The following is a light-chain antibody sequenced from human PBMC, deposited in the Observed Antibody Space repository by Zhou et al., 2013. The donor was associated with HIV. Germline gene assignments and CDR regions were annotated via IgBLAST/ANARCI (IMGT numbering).Light chain of an antibody. Sequence: DIQMTQSPSSLYASIGDRVIISCRASRPINSYVSWYQQKAGKAPKLLIDLGSNLRDGVPSRFSGSGYGTDFSLTISGLQPEICNLYCHRPSNVHFGQGPGW. CDR1: RPINSY. V-gene: IGKV1-39*01. CDR3: HRPSNVH. J-gene: IGKJ2*01. CDR2: LGS.